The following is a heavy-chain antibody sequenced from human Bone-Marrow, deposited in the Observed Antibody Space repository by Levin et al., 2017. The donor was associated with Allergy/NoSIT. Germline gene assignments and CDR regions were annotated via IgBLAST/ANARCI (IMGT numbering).Heavy chain of an antibody. CDR3: ARDTTVGGEA. J-gene: IGHJ5*02. V-gene: IGHV3-7*03. D-gene: IGHD4-11*01. Sequence: HTGGSLRLSCVASGFTFSDYWMTWVRQPLGKGLEWVANIKQDGSAKFYAESVKGRFTISRDNAKNSLFLQMSYLGTDDTAVYFCARDTTVGGEAWGQGTLVTVSS. CDR1: GFTFSDYW. CDR2: IKQDGSAK.